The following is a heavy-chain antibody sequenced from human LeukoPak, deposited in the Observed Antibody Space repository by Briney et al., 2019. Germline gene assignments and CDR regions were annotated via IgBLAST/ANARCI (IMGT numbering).Heavy chain of an antibody. J-gene: IGHJ4*02. CDR1: GFTFSSYS. CDR2: ISSSSSYI. D-gene: IGHD2-2*01. CDR3: ARDGGYQQTFDY. Sequence: PGGPLRLSCAASGFTFSSYSMNWVRQAPGKGLEWVSSISSSSSYIYYADSVKGRFTISRDNAKNSLYLQMNSLRAEDTAVYYCARDGGYQQTFDYWGQGTLVTVSS. V-gene: IGHV3-21*01.